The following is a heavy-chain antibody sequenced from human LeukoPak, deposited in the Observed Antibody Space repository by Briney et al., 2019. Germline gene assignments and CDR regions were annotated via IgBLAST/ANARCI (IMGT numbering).Heavy chain of an antibody. Sequence: SVKVSCKASGGTFSSHTISWVRQAPGQGLEWMGRIIPILGIANYAQKFQGRVTITADKSTSTAYMELSSLRSEDTAVYYCARGYCSSTSCYAGGYYYYMDVWGKGTTVTVSS. V-gene: IGHV1-69*02. D-gene: IGHD2-2*01. CDR1: GGTFSSHT. CDR3: ARGYCSSTSCYAGGYYYYMDV. J-gene: IGHJ6*03. CDR2: IIPILGIA.